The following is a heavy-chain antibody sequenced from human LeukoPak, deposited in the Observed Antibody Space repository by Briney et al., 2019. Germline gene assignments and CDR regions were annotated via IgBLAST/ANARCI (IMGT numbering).Heavy chain of an antibody. CDR3: ARRSGYCSGGSCYSWFDP. J-gene: IGHJ5*02. CDR2: IYYSGST. CDR1: GGSISSGDYY. V-gene: IGHV4-30-4*01. Sequence: PSETLSLTCTVSGGSISSGDYYWSWIRQPPGKGLEWIGYIYYSGSTYYNPSLKSRVTISVDTSKNQFSLKLSSVTAADTAVYYCARRSGYCSGGSCYSWFDPWGQGTLVTVSS. D-gene: IGHD2-15*01.